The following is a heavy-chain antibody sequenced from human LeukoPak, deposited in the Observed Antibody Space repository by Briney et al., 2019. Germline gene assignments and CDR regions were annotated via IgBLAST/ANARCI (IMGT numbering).Heavy chain of an antibody. CDR1: GGSISISSYY. CDR2: IYYSGST. Sequence: SETLSLTCTVSGGSISISSYYWGWIRQPPGKGLEWFGYIYYSGSTNYNPSLKSRVPQSVDTSRHQFFLKLSSVTAADTAVYYCARALGYSGYDLFGRNWFDPWGQGTLVTVSS. CDR3: ARALGYSGYDLFGRNWFDP. D-gene: IGHD5-12*01. J-gene: IGHJ5*02. V-gene: IGHV4-61*05.